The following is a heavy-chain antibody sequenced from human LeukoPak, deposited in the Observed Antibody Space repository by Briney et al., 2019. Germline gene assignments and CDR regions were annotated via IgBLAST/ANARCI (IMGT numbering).Heavy chain of an antibody. J-gene: IGHJ6*03. D-gene: IGHD2-15*01. Sequence: PSETLSLTCTVSGDSISGSRYHWGWIRQPPGKGLEWIGSISYSGSTYYNPSLKSRVTISVDTSRSQISLKLTSITAADTAVYYCARDPDIKPADSYYYFYFMDVWGKGTTVSVS. CDR3: ARDPDIKPADSYYYFYFMDV. V-gene: IGHV4-39*07. CDR1: GDSISGSRYH. CDR2: ISYSGST.